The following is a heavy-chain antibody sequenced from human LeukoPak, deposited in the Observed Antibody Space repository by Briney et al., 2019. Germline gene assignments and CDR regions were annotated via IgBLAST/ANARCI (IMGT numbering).Heavy chain of an antibody. D-gene: IGHD6-6*01. V-gene: IGHV3-23*01. CDR1: GFTFSSYA. J-gene: IGHJ4*02. CDR3: AKESGTSSSPFDD. CDR2: ISAIGGST. Sequence: PGRSLRLSCAASGFTFSSYAMNWVRQAPGKGLEWVSVISAIGGSTYYADSVKGRFTISRDNSKNTLYLQMNSLRAEDTAVYFCAKESGTSSSPFDDWGQGTLVTVSS.